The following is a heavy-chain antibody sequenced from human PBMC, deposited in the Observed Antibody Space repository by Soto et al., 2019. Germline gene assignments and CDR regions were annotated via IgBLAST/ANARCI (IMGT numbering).Heavy chain of an antibody. J-gene: IGHJ5*02. Sequence: QVRLVQSGAEVLQPGASVMVSCTTSGYTFTAYYLHSVRQAPGQGLEWMGWVNPKSGATNYAQKFQGRLSMTRDTSLSSAHMQLSRLTSDDTAVYYCATGTNGTTGWFLPWGQGTQVTVSS. CDR2: VNPKSGAT. CDR3: ATGTNGTTGWFLP. CDR1: GYTFTAYY. D-gene: IGHD1-1*01. V-gene: IGHV1-2*02.